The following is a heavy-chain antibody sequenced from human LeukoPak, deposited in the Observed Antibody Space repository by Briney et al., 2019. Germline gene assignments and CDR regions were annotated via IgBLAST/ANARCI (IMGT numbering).Heavy chain of an antibody. J-gene: IGHJ4*02. Sequence: GGSLRLSCAASGFTFSSYSMNWVRQAPGKGLAWVSSISISSSYIYYADSVKGRFTISRDNAKNSLYLQMNSLRAEDTAVYYCARGAWYCSSTSCYFDYWGQGTLVTVSS. CDR3: ARGAWYCSSTSCYFDY. V-gene: IGHV3-21*01. CDR1: GFTFSSYS. CDR2: ISISSSYI. D-gene: IGHD2-2*01.